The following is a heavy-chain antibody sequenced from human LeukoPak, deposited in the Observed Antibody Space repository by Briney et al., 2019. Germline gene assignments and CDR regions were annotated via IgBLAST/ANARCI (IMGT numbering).Heavy chain of an antibody. Sequence: PGRSLRLSCAASGFTFSSYGMHWVRQAPGKGLEWVAVIWYDGSNKYYADSVKGRFTISRDNSKNTLYLQMNSLRAEDTAVYYCASLGRGDDYWGQGTLVTVSS. CDR3: ASLGRGDDY. CDR1: GFTFSSYG. V-gene: IGHV3-33*01. D-gene: IGHD3-16*01. CDR2: IWYDGSNK. J-gene: IGHJ4*02.